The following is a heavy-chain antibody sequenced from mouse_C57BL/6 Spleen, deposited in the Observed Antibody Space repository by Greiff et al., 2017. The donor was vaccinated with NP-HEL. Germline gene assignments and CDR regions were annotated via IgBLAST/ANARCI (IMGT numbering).Heavy chain of an antibody. CDR2: ISSGGDYI. CDR3: TSYYGSSSAWFAY. CDR1: GFTFSSYA. D-gene: IGHD1-1*01. J-gene: IGHJ3*01. Sequence: DVKLVESGEGLVKPGGSLKLSCAASGFTFSSYAMSWVRQTPEKRLEWVAYISSGGDYIYYADTVKVRFPISRANARNTLYLQMSSLKSEDTAMYYCTSYYGSSSAWFAYWGQGTLVTVSA. V-gene: IGHV5-9-1*02.